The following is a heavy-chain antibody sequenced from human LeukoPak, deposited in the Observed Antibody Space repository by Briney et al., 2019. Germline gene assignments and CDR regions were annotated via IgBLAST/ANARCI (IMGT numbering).Heavy chain of an antibody. CDR3: ARGGCSSSSDYFDY. V-gene: IGHV3-21*01. Sequence: GGSLRLSCAASGFTFSSYSMYWVRQAPGKGLEWVSSISSSSSYIYYADSVKGRFTISRDNAKNSLYPQMNSLRAEDTAVYYCARGGCSSSSDYFDYWGQGTLVTVSS. CDR2: ISSSSSYI. J-gene: IGHJ4*02. CDR1: GFTFSSYS. D-gene: IGHD6-6*01.